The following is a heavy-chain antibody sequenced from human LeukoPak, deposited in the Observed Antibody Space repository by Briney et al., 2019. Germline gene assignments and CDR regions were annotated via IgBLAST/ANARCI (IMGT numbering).Heavy chain of an antibody. CDR2: ISGSGGST. D-gene: IGHD3-10*01. Sequence: GGSLRLSCAASGFTLTNYAMSWVRQAPGKGLEWVSAISGSGGSTYYADSVKGRFTISRDNSKTTLYLLMNSLRAEDTAVYFCAKDPSSGFADGDAFDIWGQGTMVTVSS. CDR1: GFTLTNYA. CDR3: AKDPSSGFADGDAFDI. V-gene: IGHV3-23*01. J-gene: IGHJ3*02.